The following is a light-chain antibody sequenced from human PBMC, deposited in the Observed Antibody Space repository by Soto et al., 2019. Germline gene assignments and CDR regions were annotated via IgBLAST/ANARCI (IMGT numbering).Light chain of an antibody. CDR2: GAS. V-gene: IGKV3-15*01. CDR3: QQYNNWFIFT. CDR1: QSVSSN. Sequence: EIVMTQSPATLSVSPGERATLSCRASQSVSSNLAWYQQKPGQAPWLLIYGASTRATGIPARFSGSGSGTEFTLTISGLQSEDFAVYYCQQYNNWFIFTFGPGTKVDIK. J-gene: IGKJ3*01.